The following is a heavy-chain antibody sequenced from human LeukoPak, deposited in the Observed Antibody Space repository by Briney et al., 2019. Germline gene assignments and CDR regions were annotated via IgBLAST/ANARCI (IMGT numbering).Heavy chain of an antibody. V-gene: IGHV3-23*01. CDR3: AKDSGPRGRDYGLFDY. J-gene: IGHJ4*02. CDR2: ST. CDR1: GFTFSSYA. D-gene: IGHD4-17*01. Sequence: QPGGSLRLSCAASGFTFSSYAMSWVRQAPGKGLEWVSASTYYADSVKGRFTISRDNSKNTLFLQMNSLRAEDTAVYYCAKDSGPRGRDYGLFDYWGQGTLVTVSS.